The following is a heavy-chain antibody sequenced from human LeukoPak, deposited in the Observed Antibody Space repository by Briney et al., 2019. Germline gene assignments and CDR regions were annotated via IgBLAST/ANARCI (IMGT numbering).Heavy chain of an antibody. CDR3: ATEAELAWAPYHYSLDV. CDR1: GNTLSELS. V-gene: IGHV1-24*01. J-gene: IGHJ6*02. D-gene: IGHD3-16*01. Sequence: ASVKVSCKVSGNTLSELSIHWVRQTPGEGLEWMGGFDPEDGETIYAEKFQARVTMTEDTSTDTAYMQLTNLRSEDTAVYFCATEAELAWAPYHYSLDVWGQGTTVTVSS. CDR2: FDPEDGET.